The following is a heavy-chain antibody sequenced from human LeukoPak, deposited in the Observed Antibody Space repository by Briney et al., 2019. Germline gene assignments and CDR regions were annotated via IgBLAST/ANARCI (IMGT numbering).Heavy chain of an antibody. CDR2: ISSSSSYI. V-gene: IGHV3-21*01. D-gene: IGHD4-17*01. CDR3: ARGRTFSDYGDYGHY. Sequence: GGSLRLSCAAPGFTFSSYSMNWVRQAPGKGLEWVSSISSSSSYIYYADSVKGRFTISRDNAKNSLYLQMNSLRAEDTAVYYCARGRTFSDYGDYGHYWGQGTLVTVSS. CDR1: GFTFSSYS. J-gene: IGHJ4*02.